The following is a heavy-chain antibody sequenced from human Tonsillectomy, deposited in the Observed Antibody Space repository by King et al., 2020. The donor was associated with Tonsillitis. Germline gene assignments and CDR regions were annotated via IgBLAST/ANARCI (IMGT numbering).Heavy chain of an antibody. CDR2: SYYSGST. V-gene: IGHV4-39*01. D-gene: IGHD3-22*01. CDR3: APYYYDSSGYYLFDN. J-gene: IGHJ4*02. Sequence: LQLQESGPGLVKPSETMSLTCTVSGGSISSSSYYWGWIRQPPGKVLEWIGGSYYSGSTYYNPSLKSRVTISVYTSNNQFSLKLSSVTAADTAVYYCAPYYYDSSGYYLFDNWGQGTLVTVSS. CDR1: GGSISSSSYY.